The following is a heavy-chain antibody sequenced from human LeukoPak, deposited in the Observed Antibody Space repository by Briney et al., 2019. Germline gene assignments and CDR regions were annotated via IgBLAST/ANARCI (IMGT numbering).Heavy chain of an antibody. CDR3: ARLTPGKNWFDP. CDR1: GYSINSANY. V-gene: IGHV4-38-2*01. J-gene: IGHJ5*02. CDR2: MYHSGIT. Sequence: SETLSLTCAVSGYSINSANYGAGIRRPPGKGWEWIGSMYHSGITYYNPSLKSRVTISVDTSKNQFSLKLNSVTAADTAVYYCARLTPGKNWFDPWGQGTLVTVSS. D-gene: IGHD3-10*01.